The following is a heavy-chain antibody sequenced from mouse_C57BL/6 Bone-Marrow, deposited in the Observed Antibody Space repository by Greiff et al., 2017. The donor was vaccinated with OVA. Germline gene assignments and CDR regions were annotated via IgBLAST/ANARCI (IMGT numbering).Heavy chain of an antibody. CDR1: GYTFTSYW. V-gene: IGHV1-55*01. J-gene: IGHJ1*03. CDR3: ARGHYYGSSYPYWYFDV. D-gene: IGHD1-1*01. Sequence: QVQLQQSGAELVKPGASVKMSCKASGYTFTSYWITWVKQRPGQGLEWIGDIYPGSGSTNYNEKFKSKATLTVDTSSSTASMQLSSLTSEDSAVYYCARGHYYGSSYPYWYFDVWGTGTTVTVSS. CDR2: IYPGSGST.